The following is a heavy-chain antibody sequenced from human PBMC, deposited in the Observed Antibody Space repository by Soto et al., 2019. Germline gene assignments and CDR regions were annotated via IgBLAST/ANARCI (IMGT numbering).Heavy chain of an antibody. V-gene: IGHV3-23*01. CDR3: AKVGHSSSWYYFDY. Sequence: GGSLRLSCAASGFTFSSYAMSWVRQSPGKGLEWVSAISGSGGSTYYADSVKGRFTISRDNSKSTLYLQMNSLRAEDTAVYYCAKVGHSSSWYYFDYWGQGTLVTVSS. CDR1: GFTFSSYA. J-gene: IGHJ4*02. D-gene: IGHD6-13*01. CDR2: ISGSGGST.